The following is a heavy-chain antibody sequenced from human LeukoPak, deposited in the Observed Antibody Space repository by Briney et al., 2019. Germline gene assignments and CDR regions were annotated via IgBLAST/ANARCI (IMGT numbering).Heavy chain of an antibody. CDR1: GGSISSYY. CDR2: IYYSGST. D-gene: IGHD3-22*01. Sequence: PSETLSLTCAVSGGSISSYYWSWIRQPPGKGLEWIGYIYYSGSTNYNPSLKSRVTISVDTSKNQFSLKLSSVTAADTAVYYCARRPINYYDSSGYSNDAFDIWGQGTMATVSS. J-gene: IGHJ3*02. V-gene: IGHV4-59*08. CDR3: ARRPINYYDSSGYSNDAFDI.